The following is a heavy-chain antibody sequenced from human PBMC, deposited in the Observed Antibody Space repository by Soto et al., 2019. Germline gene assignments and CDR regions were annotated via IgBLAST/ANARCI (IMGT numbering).Heavy chain of an antibody. CDR2: INSDGSST. D-gene: IGHD2-8*01. J-gene: IGHJ3*02. Sequence: GGSLRLSCAASGFTFSSYWMHWVRQAPGKGLVWVSRINSDGSSTSYADSVKGRFTISRDNANNMLFLQLNSLRAEDTAVFYCALRYCTNGVCYPPDDAFDIWGQGTMVTVSS. CDR3: ALRYCTNGVCYPPDDAFDI. CDR1: GFTFSSYW. V-gene: IGHV3-74*01.